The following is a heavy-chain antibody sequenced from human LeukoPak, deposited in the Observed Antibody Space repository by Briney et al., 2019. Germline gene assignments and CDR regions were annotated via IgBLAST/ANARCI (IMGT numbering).Heavy chain of an antibody. CDR1: GGSISSSSYY. CDR2: IYYSGST. Sequence: SETLSLTCTVSGGSISSSSYYWGWIRQPPGKGLEWIGSIYYSGSTYYNPSLKSRVTISVDTSKNQFSRKLSSVTAADTAVYYCARVSRWFDPWGQGTLVTVSS. J-gene: IGHJ5*02. V-gene: IGHV4-39*07. CDR3: ARVSRWFDP.